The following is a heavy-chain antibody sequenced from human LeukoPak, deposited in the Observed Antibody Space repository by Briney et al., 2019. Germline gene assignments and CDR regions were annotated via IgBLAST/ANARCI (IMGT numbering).Heavy chain of an antibody. CDR1: GFSLSTRGVG. V-gene: IGHV2-5*01. Sequence: KRSGPTLVNPTQTLTLTCTFSGFSLSTRGVGVGWIRQPPGKALEWLTLIYWNDDKRYKTSLKSRLTIAKDTSKDQVVLTLTNVDPLDTATYYCARSRVADGYFDYWGQGTLVTVSS. CDR3: ARSRVADGYFDY. D-gene: IGHD6-13*01. CDR2: IYWNDDK. J-gene: IGHJ4*02.